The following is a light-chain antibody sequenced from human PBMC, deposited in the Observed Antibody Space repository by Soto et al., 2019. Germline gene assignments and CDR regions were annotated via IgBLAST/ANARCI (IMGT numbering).Light chain of an antibody. CDR2: DDN. Sequence: SYELTQPPSVSVAPGQSARITCGGNNIRSQSVHWYQQKPGQAPVLVVYDDNDRPSGIPERFSGSKSGNTATLSITRVGAGDEADYYCQVWDSGTDHAVFGGGTKLTVL. J-gene: IGLJ2*01. CDR1: NIRSQS. V-gene: IGLV3-21*02. CDR3: QVWDSGTDHAV.